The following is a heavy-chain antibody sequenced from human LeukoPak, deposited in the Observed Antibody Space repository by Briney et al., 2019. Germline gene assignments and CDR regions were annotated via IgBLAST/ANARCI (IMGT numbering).Heavy chain of an antibody. CDR3: ATEVRMVRGVYFDY. Sequence: GGSLRLSCAASGFTFSSYWMSWVRQAPGKGLEWVANIKQDGSEKYYVDSVKGRFTISRDNAKNSLYLQMNSLRAEDTAVYYCATEVRMVRGVYFDYWGQGTLATVSS. D-gene: IGHD3-10*01. J-gene: IGHJ4*02. V-gene: IGHV3-7*01. CDR2: IKQDGSEK. CDR1: GFTFSSYW.